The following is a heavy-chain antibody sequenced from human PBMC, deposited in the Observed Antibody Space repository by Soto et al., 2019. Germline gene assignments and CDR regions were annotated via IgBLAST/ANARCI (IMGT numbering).Heavy chain of an antibody. Sequence: SETLSLTCTVSGGSISSSSYYWGWIRQPPGKGLEWIGSIYYSGSTYYNPSLKSRVTISVDTSKNQFSLKLSSVTAADTAVYYCARAYYDFWSGPNWFDPWGRGTLVTVSS. D-gene: IGHD3-3*01. V-gene: IGHV4-39*01. CDR1: GGSISSSSYY. J-gene: IGHJ5*02. CDR2: IYYSGST. CDR3: ARAYYDFWSGPNWFDP.